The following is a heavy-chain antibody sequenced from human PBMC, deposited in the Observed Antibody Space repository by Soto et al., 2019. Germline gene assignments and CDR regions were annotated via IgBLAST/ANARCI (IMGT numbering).Heavy chain of an antibody. CDR3: ARPKWSLGFYDKQYYFDY. J-gene: IGHJ4*02. V-gene: IGHV1-18*01. D-gene: IGHD3-9*01. Sequence: QVQLVQSGAEVKKPGASVKVSCKASGYTFTSYGISWVRQAPGQGLEWLGWISAYNGNTNYAQKLQGRVTMTTDTSTSTAYMELSSLRSDDTAVYYCARPKWSLGFYDKQYYFDYWGQGTLVTVAS. CDR2: ISAYNGNT. CDR1: GYTFTSYG.